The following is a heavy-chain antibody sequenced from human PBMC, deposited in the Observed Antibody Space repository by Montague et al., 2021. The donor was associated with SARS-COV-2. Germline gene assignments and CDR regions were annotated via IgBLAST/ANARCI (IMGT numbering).Heavy chain of an antibody. J-gene: IGHJ6*02. CDR3: ARDHQVAGTAMDV. D-gene: IGHD6-19*01. V-gene: IGHV4-4*07. CDR1: GGSINDFY. Sequence: SETLSLTCTVSGGSINDFYWSWIRQRAGKGLEWIGRIFPGGSTNYVPSVKGRATMSVDTSKNHFSLKMTSVTAADTAVYYCARDHQVAGTAMDVWGQGTTVTVSS. CDR2: IFPGGST.